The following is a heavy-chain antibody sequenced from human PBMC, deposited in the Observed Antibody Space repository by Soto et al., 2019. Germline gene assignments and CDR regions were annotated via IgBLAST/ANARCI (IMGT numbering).Heavy chain of an antibody. V-gene: IGHV5-51*01. D-gene: IGHD2-2*01. CDR2: IYPGDSDT. CDR1: GYSFTSYW. Sequence: GESLKISCKGSGYSFTSYWIGWVRQMPGKGLEWMGIIYPGDSDTRYSPSFQGQVTISADKSISTAYLQWSSLKASDTAMYYCARHGPLVVPAAMSQYGMDVWGQGTTVTVSS. J-gene: IGHJ6*02. CDR3: ARHGPLVVPAAMSQYGMDV.